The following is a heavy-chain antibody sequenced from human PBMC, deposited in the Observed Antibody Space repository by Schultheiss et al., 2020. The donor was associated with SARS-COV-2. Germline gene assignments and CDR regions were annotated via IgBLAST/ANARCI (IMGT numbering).Heavy chain of an antibody. CDR2: IYYSGST. CDR1: GGSFSGYY. D-gene: IGHD3-3*01. V-gene: IGHV4-59*12. J-gene: IGHJ5*02. Sequence: SETLSLTCAVYGGSFSGYYWSWIRQPPGKGLEWIGYIYYSGSTNYNPSLKSRVTISVDTSKKQFSLKLSSVTAADTAVYYCARGYYDFWSGYYTWFDPWGQGTLVTV. CDR3: ARGYYDFWSGYYTWFDP.